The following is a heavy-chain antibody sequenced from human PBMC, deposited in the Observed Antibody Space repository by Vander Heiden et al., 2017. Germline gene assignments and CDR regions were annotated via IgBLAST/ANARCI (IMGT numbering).Heavy chain of an antibody. D-gene: IGHD1-26*01. CDR3: ARVVGATTPDWYFDL. J-gene: IGHJ2*01. V-gene: IGHV3-11*01. CDR1: GFTFSDYY. Sequence: QVQLVVSRGGLVKPGGSLRLSCAASGFTFSDYYMGWIRQAPGKGLEWVSYISSSGSTIYYADSVKGRFTISRDNAKNALYLQMNSLRAEDTAVYYCARVVGATTPDWYFDLWGRGTLVTVSS. CDR2: ISSSGSTI.